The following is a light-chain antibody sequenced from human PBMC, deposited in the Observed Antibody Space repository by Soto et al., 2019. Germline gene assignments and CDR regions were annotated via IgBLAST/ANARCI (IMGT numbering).Light chain of an antibody. J-gene: IGLJ1*01. CDR3: CSYAGSSTL. V-gene: IGLV2-23*01. CDR1: SSDVGNYNL. CDR2: EGS. Sequence: QSALTQPASVSGSPGQSITISCTGTSSDVGNYNLVSWYQHHPGKAPNLMIYEGSKRPSGVSNRFSGSKSGNTASLTISGLQAEDEADYYCCSYAGSSTLFGTGTKVTVL.